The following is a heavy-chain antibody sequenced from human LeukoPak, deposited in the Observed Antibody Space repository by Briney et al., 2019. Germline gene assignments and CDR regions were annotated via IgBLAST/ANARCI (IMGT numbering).Heavy chain of an antibody. J-gene: IGHJ5*02. D-gene: IGHD2-2*01. CDR2: TNPNSGGT. CDR1: GYTFTGYY. V-gene: IGHV1-2*02. Sequence: ASVKVSCKASGYTFTGYYMRWVRQALGQGLEWMGWTNPNSGGTNYAQKFQGRVTMTRDTSISTAYMELSRLRSDDTAVYYCARESYCSSTSCYAGGVDSANWFDPWGQGTLVTVSS. CDR3: ARESYCSSTSCYAGGVDSANWFDP.